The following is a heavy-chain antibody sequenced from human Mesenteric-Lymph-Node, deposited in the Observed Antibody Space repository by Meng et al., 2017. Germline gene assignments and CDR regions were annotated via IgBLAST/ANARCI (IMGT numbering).Heavy chain of an antibody. Sequence: PVPAGAEVRKPGASVKVSCKASGYTFTGYYIHWGRQAPGQGLEWMGGIIPIFGTANYAQKFQGRVTITADESTSTAYMELSSLRSEDTAVYYCARVEVGITSGDYWGQGTLVTVSS. J-gene: IGHJ4*02. D-gene: IGHD1-26*01. CDR2: IIPIFGTA. CDR3: ARVEVGITSGDY. CDR1: GYTFTGYY. V-gene: IGHV1-69*13.